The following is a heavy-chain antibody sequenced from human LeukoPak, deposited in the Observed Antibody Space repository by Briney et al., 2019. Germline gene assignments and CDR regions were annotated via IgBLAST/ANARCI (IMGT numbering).Heavy chain of an antibody. D-gene: IGHD5-24*01. CDR2: IDPDDSYI. J-gene: IGHJ4*02. Sequence: GESLKISCKCSGYSFTTNWISWVRQMSGKGLEWMGNIDPDDSYINYSPSFQGHVTLSSDKSITTAYLQWSSLKASDTAIYYSARRWRDGSLDYWGQGTLVTVSS. CDR1: GYSFTTNW. V-gene: IGHV5-10-1*01. CDR3: ARRWRDGSLDY.